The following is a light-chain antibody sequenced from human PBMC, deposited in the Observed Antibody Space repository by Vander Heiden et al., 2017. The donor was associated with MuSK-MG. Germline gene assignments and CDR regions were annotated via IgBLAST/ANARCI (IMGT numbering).Light chain of an antibody. J-gene: IGKJ4*01. V-gene: IGKV1-27*01. CDR1: QAINTY. CDR2: AAS. CDR3: QDYYYSPKLT. Sequence: DIQMTQSPSSLSASVGDRVTITCRASQAINTYLTWYQQKPGKVPKLLIYAASTLQSGVPSRFSGSGSATDFTLTITSLQPGDVATYYCQDYYYSPKLTFGGGTKVEIK.